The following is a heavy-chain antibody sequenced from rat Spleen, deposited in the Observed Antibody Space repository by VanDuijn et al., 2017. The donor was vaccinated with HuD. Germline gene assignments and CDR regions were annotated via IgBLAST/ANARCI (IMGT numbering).Heavy chain of an antibody. V-gene: IGHV5-31*01. CDR1: GFTFNNYW. CDR3: TRDPGSPFDY. CDR2: ISYDGSST. Sequence: EVQLMESGGGLVQPGRSLKLSCVASGFTFNNYWMTWIRQAPGKGLEWVASISYDGSSTYYRDSVKGRFTISRDNAKSTLYLQMNSLRSEDTATYYCTRDPGSPFDYWGQGVMVTVSS. D-gene: IGHD1-4*01. J-gene: IGHJ2*01.